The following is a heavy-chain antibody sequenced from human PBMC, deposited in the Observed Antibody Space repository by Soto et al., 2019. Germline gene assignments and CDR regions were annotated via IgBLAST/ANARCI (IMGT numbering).Heavy chain of an antibody. D-gene: IGHD2-2*01. CDR2: INPNSGGT. CDR1: GYTFTGYY. CDR3: ARGEEEIVVVPAAIKGAPYYYYYMDV. V-gene: IGHV1-2*04. J-gene: IGHJ6*03. Sequence: ASVKVSCKASGYTFTGYYMHWVRQAPGQGLEWMGWINPNSGGTNYAQKFQGWVTMTRDTSISTAYMELSRLRSDDTAVYYCARGEEEIVVVPAAIKGAPYYYYYMDVWGKGTMVTVSS.